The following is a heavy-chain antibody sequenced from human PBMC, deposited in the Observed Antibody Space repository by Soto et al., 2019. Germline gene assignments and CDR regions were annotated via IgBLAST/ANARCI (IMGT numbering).Heavy chain of an antibody. V-gene: IGHV1-18*01. J-gene: IGHJ6*03. CDR2: SSTYNGNT. Sequence: QAQLVQSGAEMKKPGASVKASCQASGYTLSNYGISWVRQAPGQGLEWMGWSSTYNGNTKYAKKFQGRVTMTTDTSTSTAYMELRSLRSDDTAVYYCVRDHHDFSSDYHYYHMDVWGKGTTVTVSS. CDR1: GYTLSNYG. D-gene: IGHD3-3*01. CDR3: VRDHHDFSSDYHYYHMDV.